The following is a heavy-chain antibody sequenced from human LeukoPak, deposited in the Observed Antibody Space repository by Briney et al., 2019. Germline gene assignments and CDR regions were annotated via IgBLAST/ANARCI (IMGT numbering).Heavy chain of an antibody. D-gene: IGHD3-10*01. CDR2: ISYDGSNK. CDR3: AKEATDPLWFGVPYYFDY. V-gene: IGHV3-30-3*02. J-gene: IGHJ4*02. CDR1: GFTFSSYA. Sequence: GGSLRLSCAASGFTFSSYAMHWVRQAPGKGLEWVAVISYDGSNKYYADSVKGRFTISRDNSKNTLYLQMNSLRAEDTAVYYCAKEATDPLWFGVPYYFDYWGQGTLVTVSS.